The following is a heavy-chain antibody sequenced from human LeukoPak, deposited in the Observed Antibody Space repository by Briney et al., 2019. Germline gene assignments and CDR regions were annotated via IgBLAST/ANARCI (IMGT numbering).Heavy chain of an antibody. V-gene: IGHV3-49*04. J-gene: IGHJ4*02. CDR1: GFTFGDYA. Sequence: GGSLRLSCTASGFTFGDYAMSWVRQAPGKGLEWVGFIRSKAYGGTTEYAASVKGRFTISRDDSKSIAYLQMNSLKTEDTVVYYCARVYCSTTSCYYYFDYWGQGTLVTVSS. CDR3: ARVYCSTTSCYYYFDY. CDR2: IRSKAYGGTT. D-gene: IGHD2-2*01.